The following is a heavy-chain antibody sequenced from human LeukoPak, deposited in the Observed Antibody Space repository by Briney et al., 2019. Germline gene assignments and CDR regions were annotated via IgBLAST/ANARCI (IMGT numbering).Heavy chain of an antibody. CDR2: IKQDGSEK. J-gene: IGHJ4*02. V-gene: IGHV3-7*01. CDR1: GFTFSGHS. Sequence: GGSLRLFCAASGFTFSGHSMTWVRQAPGKGLEWVANIKQDGSEKYYVDSVKGRFTISRDNAKNSLYLQMNSLRAEDTAVYYCARRYSSGWYEYYFDYWGQGTLVTVSS. CDR3: ARRYSSGWYEYYFDY. D-gene: IGHD6-19*01.